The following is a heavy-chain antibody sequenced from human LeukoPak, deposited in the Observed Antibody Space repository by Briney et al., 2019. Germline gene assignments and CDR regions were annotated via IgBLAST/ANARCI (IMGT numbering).Heavy chain of an antibody. CDR1: GFIFSSYG. CDR3: AKRGYNSYNRIPYYYYYMDV. CDR2: ISASGDHT. V-gene: IGHV3-23*01. Sequence: GGSLRLSCAASGFIFSSYGMSWVRQAPGKGLEWVSAISASGDHTYYADSVKGRFTISRDNSKNTLYLQMNSLRAEDTAVYYCAKRGYNSYNRIPYYYYYMDVWGKGTTVTISS. D-gene: IGHD6-13*01. J-gene: IGHJ6*03.